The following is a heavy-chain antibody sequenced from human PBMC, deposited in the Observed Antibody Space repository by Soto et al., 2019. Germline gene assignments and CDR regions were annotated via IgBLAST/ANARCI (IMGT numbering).Heavy chain of an antibody. Sequence: QVQLVQSGAEVKKPGASVKVPCKASGYTFTNYGINWVRQAPGQGLEWLGWVSAYNGERRYARRVQARVIMTTDTSTTTAYMELRSLRSADTAVYYCSRGTSIPASGDYWGQGTLVTVSS. D-gene: IGHD6-6*01. J-gene: IGHJ4*01. CDR2: VSAYNGER. V-gene: IGHV1-18*01. CDR3: SRGTSIPASGDY. CDR1: GYTFTNYG.